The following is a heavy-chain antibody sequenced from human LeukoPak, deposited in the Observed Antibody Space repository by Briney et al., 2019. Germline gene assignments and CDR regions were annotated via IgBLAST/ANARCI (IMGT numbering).Heavy chain of an antibody. CDR3: ARGLTVMVRGVTKGTLGY. CDR1: GYTLTSYG. D-gene: IGHD3-10*01. Sequence: ASVKVSCKASGYTLTSYGISWVRQAPGQGLEWMGWISAYNGNTNYAQKLQGRVTMTTDTSTSTAYMELRSLRSDDTAVYYCARGLTVMVRGVTKGTLGYWGQGTLVTVSS. CDR2: ISAYNGNT. V-gene: IGHV1-18*01. J-gene: IGHJ4*02.